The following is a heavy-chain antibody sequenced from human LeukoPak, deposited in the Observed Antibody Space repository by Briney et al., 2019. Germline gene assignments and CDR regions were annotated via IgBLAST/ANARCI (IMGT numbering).Heavy chain of an antibody. CDR1: GLSFSTFA. V-gene: IGHV3-23*01. Sequence: GGSLRLSCAASGLSFSTFAMSWVRQGPARGLEWVSSLRGNGEAFYADSVKGRFTLSSDISRNTVYLQLNNLRVEDTAIYYCARASWVSSTDAVRWGQGTLVTVSS. CDR3: ARASWVSSTDAVR. D-gene: IGHD3-16*01. J-gene: IGHJ4*02. CDR2: LRGNGEA.